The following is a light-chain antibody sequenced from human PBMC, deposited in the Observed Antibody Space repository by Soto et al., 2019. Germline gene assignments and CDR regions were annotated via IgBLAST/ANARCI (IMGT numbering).Light chain of an antibody. CDR1: SSDVGGYDY. Sequence: QSVLTQPPSASGSPGQSVTISCTGTSSDVGGYDYVSWYQQHPGKAPKLIIYEVTKRPSGVPDRFSGSKSGNTASLTVSGLQAEDDADYSCTSYVGIGVLYVFGTVSNVTVL. V-gene: IGLV2-8*01. CDR2: EVT. J-gene: IGLJ1*01. CDR3: TSYVGIGVLYV.